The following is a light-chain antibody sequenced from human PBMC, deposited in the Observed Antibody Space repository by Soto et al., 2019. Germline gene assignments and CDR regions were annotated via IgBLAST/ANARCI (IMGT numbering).Light chain of an antibody. CDR2: SND. Sequence: QSVLTQAPSASGTPGQRVTISCSGSSSNIGSNTVSWYQQVPGTARKLLIYSNDQRPSGVPDRFSGSKSGTSASLAIGGLQSEDEADYYCAAWDDSLNGWVFGGGTKLTVL. V-gene: IGLV1-44*01. CDR3: AAWDDSLNGWV. J-gene: IGLJ3*02. CDR1: SSNIGSNT.